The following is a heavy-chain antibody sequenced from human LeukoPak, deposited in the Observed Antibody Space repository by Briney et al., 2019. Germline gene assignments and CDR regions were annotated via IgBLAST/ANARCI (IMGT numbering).Heavy chain of an antibody. J-gene: IGHJ4*02. V-gene: IGHV3-30*04. CDR1: GFSFTTSS. D-gene: IGHD3-22*01. Sequence: GGSLRLSCAASGFSFTTSSMHWVRQGPVRGLEWLTVISYDGRRKYYADFVKGRFTISRDNSKNTLYLQINSLRPDDTAVYYCARDPHDDNGDYYFDYWGQGTLVTVSS. CDR3: ARDPHDDNGDYYFDY. CDR2: ISYDGRRK.